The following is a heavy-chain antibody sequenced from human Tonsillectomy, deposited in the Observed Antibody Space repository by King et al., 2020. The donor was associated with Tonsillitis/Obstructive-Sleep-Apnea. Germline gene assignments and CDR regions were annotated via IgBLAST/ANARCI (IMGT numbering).Heavy chain of an antibody. CDR3: AKLYDIRGYYYGVLDY. CDR2: LYYSGST. V-gene: IGHV4-59*08. J-gene: IGHJ4*02. CDR1: GGSISSYY. Sequence: VQLQESGPGLVKPSETLSLTCTVSGGSISSYYWSWIRQPPGKGLEWIGYLYYSGSTNYNPSLKSRVTISVDPSKNQFSLKLRSVTAADTAVYYCAKLYDIRGYYYGVLDYWGQGTLVTVSS. D-gene: IGHD3-22*01.